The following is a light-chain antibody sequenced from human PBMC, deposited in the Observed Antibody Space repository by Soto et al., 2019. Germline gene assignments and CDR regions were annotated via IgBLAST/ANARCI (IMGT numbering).Light chain of an antibody. CDR1: QDISDY. CDR3: QQYNNWPLT. V-gene: IGKV1-8*01. J-gene: IGKJ4*01. CDR2: GAS. Sequence: AIRITQSPSSLSPSTSSTSISICRASQDISDYVAWYQHKPGRAPKLLIYGASTLQSGVPPRFSGSGSETEFMLTISRLQSEDSAVYYCQQYNNWPLTFGGGTKVDI.